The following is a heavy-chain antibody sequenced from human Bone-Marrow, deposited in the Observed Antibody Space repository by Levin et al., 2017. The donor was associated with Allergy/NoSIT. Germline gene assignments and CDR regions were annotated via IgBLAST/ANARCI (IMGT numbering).Heavy chain of an antibody. CDR1: GFTFSSSS. D-gene: IGHD3-10*01. Sequence: GESLKISCAASGFTFSSSSMHWVRQAPGKGLEWVALMSFDGSNTFYTDSVKGRFTVSRDTSKNMLYLQMNSLTAEDTAVYYCARDLPSGSGRGFFDYWGQGTLVNVSS. J-gene: IGHJ4*02. V-gene: IGHV3-30-3*01. CDR3: ARDLPSGSGRGFFDY. CDR2: MSFDGSNT.